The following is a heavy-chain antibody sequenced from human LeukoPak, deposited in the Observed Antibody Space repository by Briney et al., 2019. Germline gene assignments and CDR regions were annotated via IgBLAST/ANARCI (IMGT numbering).Heavy chain of an antibody. CDR3: ATFFTTWYFFDS. V-gene: IGHV4-4*02. CDR1: GGSIIRNNW. Sequence: SGTLSLTCAVSGGSIIRNNWWSWVRQPPGKGLEWIGEIYHSGSTNYNPSLKSRVTISLDKSNTQLSLKLNSVTAADTAVYYCATFFTTWYFFDSWGQGTLVTVSS. J-gene: IGHJ4*02. CDR2: IYHSGST. D-gene: IGHD1-14*01.